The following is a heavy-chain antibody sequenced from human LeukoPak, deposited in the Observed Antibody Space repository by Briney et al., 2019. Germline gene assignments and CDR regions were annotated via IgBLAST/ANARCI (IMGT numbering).Heavy chain of an antibody. CDR1: GFTFSNAW. Sequence: GGSLRLSCAASGFTFSNAWMSWVRQAPGAGLEWVGRIKSKTDGGPTDYAAPVKGRFTISRDDSKNTLYLQMNSLKTEDTAVYYCITPGDSGYDYVLDYWGQGTLVTVSS. CDR2: IKSKTDGGPT. CDR3: ITPGDSGYDYVLDY. J-gene: IGHJ4*02. V-gene: IGHV3-15*01. D-gene: IGHD5-12*01.